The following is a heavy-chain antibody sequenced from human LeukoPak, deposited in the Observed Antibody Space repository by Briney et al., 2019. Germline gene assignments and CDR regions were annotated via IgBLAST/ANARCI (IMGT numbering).Heavy chain of an antibody. Sequence: GGSLRLSCAASGFTFSSYSMNWVRQAPGKGLEWVSSISSSSYIYYADSVKGRFTISRDNAKNSLYLQMNSLRAEDTAVYYCARELSIVGAFDYWGQGTLVTVSS. D-gene: IGHD1-26*01. CDR1: GFTFSSYS. V-gene: IGHV3-21*01. CDR3: ARELSIVGAFDY. J-gene: IGHJ4*02. CDR2: ISSSSYI.